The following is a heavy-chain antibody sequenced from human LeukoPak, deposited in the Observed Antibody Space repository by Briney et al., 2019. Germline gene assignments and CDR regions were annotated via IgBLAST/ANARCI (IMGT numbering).Heavy chain of an antibody. D-gene: IGHD6-13*01. J-gene: IGHJ4*01. V-gene: IGHV1-2*02. CDR3: VRTFLAADGARPIDY. CDR1: GYTFTVYY. CDR2: INPESGVT. Sequence: ASVKVSCKASGYTFTVYYMHWLRQAPGRGLEWLGWINPESGVTDFALNFRGRVTMTRDTSISTAYMQLSRLTSDDSAMYYCVRTFLAADGARPIDYWGHRTLVTVSS.